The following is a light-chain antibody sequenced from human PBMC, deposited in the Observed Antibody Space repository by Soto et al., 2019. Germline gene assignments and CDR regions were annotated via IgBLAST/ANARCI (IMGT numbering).Light chain of an antibody. V-gene: IGKV1-27*01. CDR3: HQLNTYTVT. J-gene: IGKJ1*01. CDR1: QGISNY. CDR2: AAS. Sequence: DIQRTQSPSSLPAFVGGRVTFPCRASQGISNYLAWYQQKPGKVPKVLIYAASTLQSGVPSRFSGSGSGTDFTLTISSLQPEDFATYFCHQLNTYTVTFAQGTKVDIK.